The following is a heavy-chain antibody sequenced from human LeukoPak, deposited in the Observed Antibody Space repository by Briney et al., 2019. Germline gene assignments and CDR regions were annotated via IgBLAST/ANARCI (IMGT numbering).Heavy chain of an antibody. CDR1: GGSFSGYY. CDR2: INHSGST. V-gene: IGHV4-34*01. D-gene: IGHD6-13*01. Sequence: KPSETLSLTCAVYGGSFSGYYWSWIRQPPGKGLEWIGEINHSGSTNYNPSLKSRVTISVDTSKNQFSLKLSSVTAADTAVYYCARFPSSRGWFDPWGQGTLVTVSS. J-gene: IGHJ5*02. CDR3: ARFPSSRGWFDP.